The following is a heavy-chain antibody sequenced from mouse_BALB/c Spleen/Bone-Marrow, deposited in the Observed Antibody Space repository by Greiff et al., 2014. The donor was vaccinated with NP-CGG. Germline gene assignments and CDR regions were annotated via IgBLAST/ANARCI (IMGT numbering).Heavy chain of an antibody. D-gene: IGHD2-14*01. V-gene: IGHV14-3*02. J-gene: IGHJ2*01. Sequence: SGAELVKPGASVKLSCTASGFNIKDTYMHWVKQRPEQGLEWIGRVDPANGNTKYDPKFQGKATITADTSSNTAYLQLSSLTSEDTAAYYCARYRLGTYFDYWGQGTTLTVSS. CDR1: GFNIKDTY. CDR2: VDPANGNT. CDR3: ARYRLGTYFDY.